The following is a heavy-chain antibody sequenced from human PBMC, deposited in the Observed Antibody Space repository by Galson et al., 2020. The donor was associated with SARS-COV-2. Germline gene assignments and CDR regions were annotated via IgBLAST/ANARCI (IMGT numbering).Heavy chain of an antibody. V-gene: IGHV4-31*03. CDR2: IYYSGST. D-gene: IGHD3-9*01. Sequence: SQTLPLTCTVSGGSISSGGYYWSWIRQHPGKGLEWIGYIYYSGSTYYNPSLKSRVTISVDTSKNQFSLKLSSVTAADTAVYYCARDGGHYDILTGYYTSQNYYGMDVWGQGTTVTVSS. J-gene: IGHJ6*02. CDR3: ARDGGHYDILTGYYTSQNYYGMDV. CDR1: GGSISSGGYY.